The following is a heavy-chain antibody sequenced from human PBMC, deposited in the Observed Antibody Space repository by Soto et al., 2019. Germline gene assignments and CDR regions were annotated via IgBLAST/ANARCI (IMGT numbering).Heavy chain of an antibody. D-gene: IGHD3-3*01. J-gene: IGHJ6*02. CDR1: GFTFSNYY. V-gene: IGHV3-21*01. Sequence: GGSLRLSCVASGFTFSNYYMNWVREAPGKGLEWVSSISTSSAYIHYADSVKGRFTVSRDNAKNSLYLKMNSLRAEDTAVYYCARYIWSGSPYYYRYGMDVWGQGTTVTVSS. CDR2: ISTSSAYI. CDR3: ARYIWSGSPYYYRYGMDV.